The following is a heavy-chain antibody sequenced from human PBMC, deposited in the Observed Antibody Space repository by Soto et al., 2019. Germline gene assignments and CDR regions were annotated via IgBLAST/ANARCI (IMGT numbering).Heavy chain of an antibody. J-gene: IGHJ4*02. CDR3: AREDSIIIPAVSDF. D-gene: IGHD3-22*01. Sequence: PGRSLRLSCTVAGFTFNNYGINWVRQAPGKGLEWVSSVSKSGYAYYSDSVKGRFTISRDKAKNSVSLQMNTLRVEDTAVYYCAREDSIIIPAVSDFWGQGTLVTVSS. V-gene: IGHV3-21*01. CDR2: VSKSGYA. CDR1: GFTFNNYG.